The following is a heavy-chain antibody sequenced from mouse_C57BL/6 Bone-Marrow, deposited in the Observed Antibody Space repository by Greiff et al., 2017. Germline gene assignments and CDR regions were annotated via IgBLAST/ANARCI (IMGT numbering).Heavy chain of an antibody. J-gene: IGHJ4*01. Sequence: VQLQQSGTVLARPGASVKMSCKTSGYTFTSYWMHWVKQRPGQGLEWIGAIYPGNSDTSYNQKFKGKAKLTAVTSASTAYMELSSLTHEDSAVYYCTRSAMITTGSPYDAMDYWGQGTSVTVSS. CDR2: IYPGNSDT. CDR3: TRSAMITTGSPYDAMDY. D-gene: IGHD2-4*01. V-gene: IGHV1-5*01. CDR1: GYTFTSYW.